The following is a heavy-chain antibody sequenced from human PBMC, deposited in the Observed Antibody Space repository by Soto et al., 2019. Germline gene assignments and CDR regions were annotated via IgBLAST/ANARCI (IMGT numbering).Heavy chain of an antibody. V-gene: IGHV1-18*04. Sequence: QVQLVQSGAEVKKPGASVKVSCKASGYTFTSYGISWVRQAPGQGLEWMGWISAYNGNTNYAQKLQGRVTMTTDTSTGTAYMELRSQRSDDTAVYYCAIVVGVVGAGSFDYWGQGTLVTVSS. J-gene: IGHJ4*02. CDR3: AIVVGVVGAGSFDY. D-gene: IGHD1-26*01. CDR2: ISAYNGNT. CDR1: GYTFTSYG.